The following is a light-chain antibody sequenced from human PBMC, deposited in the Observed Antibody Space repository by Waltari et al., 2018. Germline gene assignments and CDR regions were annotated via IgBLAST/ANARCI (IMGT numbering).Light chain of an antibody. CDR2: DVS. V-gene: IGLV2-14*03. Sequence: QSALTQPASVSGSPGQSITISCTGTSSDVGAYNYVSWYQQHPAKAPKLIIYDVSYRPSGISNRFSGSKSGNPASLTISGLQTEDEADYYCSSYTTTSTRLFGGGTKLTVL. J-gene: IGLJ2*01. CDR3: SSYTTTSTRL. CDR1: SSDVGAYNY.